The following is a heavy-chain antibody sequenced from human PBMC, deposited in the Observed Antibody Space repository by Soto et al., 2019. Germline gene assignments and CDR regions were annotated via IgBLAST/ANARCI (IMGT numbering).Heavy chain of an antibody. Sequence: PSETLSLTCAVYGGSFSGYYWSWIRQPPGKGLEWIGEINHSGSTNYNPSLKSRVTISVDTSKNQFSLKLSSVTAADTAVYYCARVEYCSGGSCYSAPYYYYHMNVWGKGTTVTVSS. CDR3: ARVEYCSGGSCYSAPYYYYHMNV. J-gene: IGHJ6*03. V-gene: IGHV4-34*01. D-gene: IGHD2-15*01. CDR2: INHSGST. CDR1: GGSFSGYY.